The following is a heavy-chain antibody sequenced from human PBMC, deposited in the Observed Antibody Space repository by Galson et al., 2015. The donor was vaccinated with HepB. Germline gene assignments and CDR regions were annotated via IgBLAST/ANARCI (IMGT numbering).Heavy chain of an antibody. CDR2: ISSSGSTI. D-gene: IGHD2-15*01. J-gene: IGHJ4*02. V-gene: IGHV3-11*01. CDR1: GFTFSDYY. CDR3: ARGGIVVVVAAPFDY. Sequence: SLRLSCAASGFTFSDYYMSWIRQAPGKGLEWVSYISSSGSTIYYADSVKGRFTISRDNAKNSPYLQMNSLRAEDTAVYYCARGGIVVVVAAPFDYWGQGTLVTVSS.